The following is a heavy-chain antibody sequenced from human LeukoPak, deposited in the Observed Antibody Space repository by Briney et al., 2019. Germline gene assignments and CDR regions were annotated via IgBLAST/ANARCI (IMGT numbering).Heavy chain of an antibody. V-gene: IGHV3-74*01. D-gene: IGHD3-3*01. CDR2: INSDGSST. CDR3: ARVDGNYDFSSGYYDAFDI. Sequence: GGSLRLSCAASGFTFSSYWMHWVRQAPGKGLVWVSRINSDGSSTSYADSVKGRFTISRDNAKNTLYLQMNSLRAEDTAVYYCARVDGNYDFSSGYYDAFDIWGQGTMVTVSS. J-gene: IGHJ3*02. CDR1: GFTFSSYW.